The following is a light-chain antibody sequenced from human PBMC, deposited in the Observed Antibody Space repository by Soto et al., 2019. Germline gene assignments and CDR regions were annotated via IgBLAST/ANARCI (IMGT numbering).Light chain of an antibody. CDR3: LLSFGSFWV. Sequence: QAVVTQEPSLTVSPGGTVTLTCASSTGAGTSRSYPNWFQQKPGQAPRALIYSANNKYSWTPARFSGSLLGGKAALTLSGVQPEDEAEYYCLLSFGSFWVFGGGTKVTVL. V-gene: IGLV7-43*01. J-gene: IGLJ3*02. CDR1: TGAGTSRSY. CDR2: SAN.